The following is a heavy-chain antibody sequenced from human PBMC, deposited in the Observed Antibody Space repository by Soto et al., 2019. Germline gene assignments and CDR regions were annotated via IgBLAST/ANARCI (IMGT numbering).Heavy chain of an antibody. CDR3: ARGCRAYGYYYYYGMDV. Sequence: QLQLQESGSGLVKPSQTLSLTCAVSGGSISSGGYSWSWIRQPPGKGLEWIGYIYHSGSTYYNPSHKIRVTISVDRSKNQFSLKLSSVTAADTAVYYCARGCRAYGYYYYYGMDVWGQGTTVTVSS. CDR1: GGSISSGGYS. D-gene: IGHD2-21*01. J-gene: IGHJ6*02. CDR2: IYHSGST. V-gene: IGHV4-30-2*01.